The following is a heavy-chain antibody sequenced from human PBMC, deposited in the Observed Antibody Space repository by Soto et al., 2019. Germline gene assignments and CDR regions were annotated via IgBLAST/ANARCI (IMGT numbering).Heavy chain of an antibody. D-gene: IGHD4-17*01. V-gene: IGHV3-48*03. CDR3: ARDPYGDLWNWFDP. J-gene: IGHJ5*02. CDR2: ISSSGSTI. Sequence: EVQLVESGGGLVQPGGSLRLSCAASGFTFSSYEMNWVRQAPGKGLEWVSYISSSGSTIYYADSVKGRFTISRDNAKNSLYLQMNSLRAEDTAVYYCARDPYGDLWNWFDPSGQGTLVTVSS. CDR1: GFTFSSYE.